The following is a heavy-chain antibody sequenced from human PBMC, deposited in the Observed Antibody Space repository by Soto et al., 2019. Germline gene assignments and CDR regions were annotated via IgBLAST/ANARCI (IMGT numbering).Heavy chain of an antibody. Sequence: QVQLQESGPRLVKPSQTLSLTCTVSGGSISSGGYYWSWIRQHPGKVMEWIGYIYYSGRTYYNPSLKRRVTISVDTSKNQFSLQLSSVAAADTVVYYCARGGSGAGAFDIWGQGTMVTVSS. D-gene: IGHD3-10*01. CDR2: IYYSGRT. CDR1: GGSISSGGYY. CDR3: ARGGSGAGAFDI. J-gene: IGHJ3*02. V-gene: IGHV4-31*03.